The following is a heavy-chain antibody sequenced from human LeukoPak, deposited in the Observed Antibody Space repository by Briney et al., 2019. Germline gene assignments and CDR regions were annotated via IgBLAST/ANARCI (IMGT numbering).Heavy chain of an antibody. V-gene: IGHV4-59*01. CDR1: GGSISSYY. Sequence: SETLSLTCTVFGGSISSYYWSWIRQPPGKGLEWIEYIYYSGSTNYNPSLKSRVTISVDTSKNQFSLKLSSVTAADTAVYYCARAGWFGGGNWFDPWGQGTLVTVSS. D-gene: IGHD3-10*01. CDR3: ARAGWFGGGNWFDP. J-gene: IGHJ5*02. CDR2: IYYSGST.